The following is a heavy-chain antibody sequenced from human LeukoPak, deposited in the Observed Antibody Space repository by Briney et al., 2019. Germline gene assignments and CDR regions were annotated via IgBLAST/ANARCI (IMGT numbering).Heavy chain of an antibody. CDR2: IRNNGADT. CDR1: GFTFSSYS. CDR3: VKGIKSQDYFSRGD. J-gene: IGHJ4*02. V-gene: IGHV3-23*01. D-gene: IGHD2/OR15-2a*01. Sequence: QLGGSLRLSCAASGFTFSSYSMSWVRQAPGKGLEWVSGIRNNGADTYYTDSVKGRFTISRDNSKNTLYLQMNSLRVEDTAVYYCVKGIKSQDYFSRGDWGQGTLVTVSS.